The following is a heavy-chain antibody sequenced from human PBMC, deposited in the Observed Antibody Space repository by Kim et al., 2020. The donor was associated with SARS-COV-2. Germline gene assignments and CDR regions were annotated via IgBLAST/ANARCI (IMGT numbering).Heavy chain of an antibody. CDR1: GFTFSRYG. CDR2: IWYDGTNK. Sequence: GGSLRLSCAASGFTFSRYGMHWVRQAPGEGLEWVAVIWYDGTNKYYADSVKGRFTISRDNSKNTVYLQMNSLRAEDTAVYYCAKELQQLVYNAFDMWGQGTMVTVSS. V-gene: IGHV3-33*06. D-gene: IGHD6-13*01. CDR3: AKELQQLVYNAFDM. J-gene: IGHJ3*02.